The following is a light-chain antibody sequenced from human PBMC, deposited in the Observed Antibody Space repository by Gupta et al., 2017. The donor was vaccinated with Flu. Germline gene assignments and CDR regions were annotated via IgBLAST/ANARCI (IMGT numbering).Light chain of an antibody. CDR1: QEVIKY. Sequence: PSSLAASVGDRVTITCRASQEVIKYLNWYQQKTGKAPKPLIYAASKVESGVPSRFSGDGSGTEFSLTITQLQPEDFATYYCRQSDISPWTFGQGTTVAIK. J-gene: IGKJ1*01. CDR3: RQSDISPWT. V-gene: IGKV1-39*01. CDR2: AAS.